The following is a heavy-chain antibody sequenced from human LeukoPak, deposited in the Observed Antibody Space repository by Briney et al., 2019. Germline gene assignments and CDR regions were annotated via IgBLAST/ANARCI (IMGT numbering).Heavy chain of an antibody. CDR3: ASLSSIAARRNY. CDR2: ISSSGSTI. D-gene: IGHD6-6*01. V-gene: IGHV3-11*04. J-gene: IGHJ4*02. CDR1: GFTFSDYY. Sequence: PGGSLRLSCAASGFTFSDYYMSWIRQAPGKGLEWVSYISSSGSTIYYADSVKGRFTISRDNAKNSLYLQMNGLRAEDTAVYYCASLSSIAARRNYWGQGTLVTVSS.